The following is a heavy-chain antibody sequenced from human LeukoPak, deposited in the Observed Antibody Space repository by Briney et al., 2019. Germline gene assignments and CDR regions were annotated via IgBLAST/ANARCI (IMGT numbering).Heavy chain of an antibody. CDR2: IYTSGST. Sequence: SQTLSLTCTVSGGSISSGSYYWSWIRQPAGKGLEWIGRIYTSGSTNYNPSLKSRVTISVDTSKNQFSLKLSSVTAADTAVYYCARGKIILGYYYDSSGYLYFPDAPFDPWGQGTLVTVSS. V-gene: IGHV4-61*02. CDR3: ARGKIILGYYYDSSGYLYFPDAPFDP. J-gene: IGHJ5*02. CDR1: GGSISSGSYY. D-gene: IGHD3-22*01.